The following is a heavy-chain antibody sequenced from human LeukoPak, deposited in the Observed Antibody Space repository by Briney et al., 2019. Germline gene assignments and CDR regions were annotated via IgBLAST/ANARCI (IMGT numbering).Heavy chain of an antibody. V-gene: IGHV1-18*01. Sequence: ASVKVSCKASGYTFTSYGISWVRQAPGQGLEWMGWISAYNGNTNYAQKLQGRVTMTTDTSTSTAYMELRSLRVEDTAVYYCARALKGVRRRLGGTTTFEDYYYMDVRGKGTTVTISS. J-gene: IGHJ6*03. CDR1: GYTFTSYG. CDR3: ARALKGVRRRLGGTTTFEDYYYMDV. D-gene: IGHD1-26*01. CDR2: ISAYNGNT.